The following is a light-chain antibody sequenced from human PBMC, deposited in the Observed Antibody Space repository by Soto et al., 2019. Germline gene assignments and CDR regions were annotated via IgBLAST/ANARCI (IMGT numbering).Light chain of an antibody. J-gene: IGKJ4*01. Sequence: EIVLTQSPATLSLSPGGRATLSCRASQTVTNHLAWYQQKAGQAPRLLIFDASTRASGIPPRFSGSGSGTDFTLTISRVDPDDFAVYYCQQHMNWPLTFGGGTRVEIK. CDR3: QQHMNWPLT. V-gene: IGKV3-11*01. CDR1: QTVTNH. CDR2: DAS.